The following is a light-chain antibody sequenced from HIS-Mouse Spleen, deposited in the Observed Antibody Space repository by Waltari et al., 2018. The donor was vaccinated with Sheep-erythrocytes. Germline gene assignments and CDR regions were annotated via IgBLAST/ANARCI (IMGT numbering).Light chain of an antibody. Sequence: QSALTQPASVSGSPGQSITISCTGTSSDVGSYNLVSWNQQHPGKAPKLMSYEGSKRPSGVSNRFSGSKSGNTASLTISGLQAEDEADYYCCSYAGSSTFVVFGGGTKLTVL. CDR3: CSYAGSSTFVV. CDR2: EGS. J-gene: IGLJ2*01. CDR1: SSDVGSYNL. V-gene: IGLV2-23*01.